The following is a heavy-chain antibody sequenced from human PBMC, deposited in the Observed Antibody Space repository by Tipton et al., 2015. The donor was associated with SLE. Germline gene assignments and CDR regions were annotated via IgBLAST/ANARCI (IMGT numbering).Heavy chain of an antibody. V-gene: IGHV4-59*01. CDR2: IFSRGNT. CDR1: NGSISSDY. CDR3: ARGAFNGDFSRRYFDL. D-gene: IGHD4-17*01. J-gene: IGHJ2*01. Sequence: PSLTCTVSNGSISSDYWSWSWIRQPPGKGLEWIAYIFSRGNTNYSPSLKSRVTISVDTSKNQFSLNLNSVTAADTAVYYCARGAFNGDFSRRYFDLWGRGTLVTVSS.